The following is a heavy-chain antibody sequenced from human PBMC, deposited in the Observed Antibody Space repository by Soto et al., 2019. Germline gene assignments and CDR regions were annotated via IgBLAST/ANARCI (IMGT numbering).Heavy chain of an antibody. V-gene: IGHV5-51*01. J-gene: IGHJ3*02. D-gene: IGHD6-19*01. CDR3: ARPGIAVARNAFDI. CDR2: IYPGGSDT. Sequence: GESLKISCKGTGYRFRNNWITWVRQMRGEGLEWMGIIYPGGSDTRYSPSFQGQVTISADKSTSTAYLQWSSLKASDTAMYYCARPGIAVARNAFDIWGQGTMVTVS. CDR1: GYRFRNNW.